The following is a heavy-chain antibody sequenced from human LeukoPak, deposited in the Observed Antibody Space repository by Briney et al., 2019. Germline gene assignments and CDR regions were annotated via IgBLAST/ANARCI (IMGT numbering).Heavy chain of an antibody. CDR3: ASVAVAATLEAYNWFDP. V-gene: IGHV1-69*06. CDR2: IIPIFGTA. Sequence: SVKVSCKASGGTFSSYAISWVRQAPGQGLEWMGGIIPIFGTANYAQKFQGRVTITADKSTSTAYMELSSLRSEDTAVYYCASVAVAATLEAYNWFDPWGQGTLVTVSS. D-gene: IGHD6-19*01. J-gene: IGHJ5*02. CDR1: GGTFSSYA.